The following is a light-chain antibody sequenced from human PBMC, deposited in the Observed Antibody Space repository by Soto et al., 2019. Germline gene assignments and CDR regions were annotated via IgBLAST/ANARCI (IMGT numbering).Light chain of an antibody. CDR2: SNN. CDR3: AAWDDSLNGRVV. J-gene: IGLJ2*01. Sequence: QSVLTQPPSASGTPGQRVTISCSGSSSNIGSHTVNWYQQLPGTAPKLLIYSNNQRPSGVPDRFSGSKSGTSASLAISGLQSEDEADYYCAAWDDSLNGRVVFGRGTKVTVL. V-gene: IGLV1-44*01. CDR1: SSNIGSHT.